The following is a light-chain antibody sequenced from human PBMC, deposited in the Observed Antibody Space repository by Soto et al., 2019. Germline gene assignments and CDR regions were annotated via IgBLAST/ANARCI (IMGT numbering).Light chain of an antibody. CDR2: RAY. CDR3: QQYHKWPIT. CDR1: QIINSN. J-gene: IGKJ5*01. V-gene: IGKV3-15*01. Sequence: EIVMTQSPATLSVSPGEGATLSCRASQIINSNLAWYRHKPGQAPRLLIYRAYTRAAGLPDRFSGSGSGIEFTLTIRSLQSEDFAVYYCQQYHKWPITFGQGTRLEIK.